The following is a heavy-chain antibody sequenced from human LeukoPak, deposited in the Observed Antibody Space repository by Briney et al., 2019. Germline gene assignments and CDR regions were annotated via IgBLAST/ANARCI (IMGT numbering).Heavy chain of an antibody. D-gene: IGHD2-2*01. J-gene: IGHJ6*03. CDR3: AKGDCSSTSCLRDYYYMDV. V-gene: IGHV3-30*02. CDR2: IRYDGSNK. CDR1: GFTFSSYA. Sequence: GGSLRLSCAASGFTFSSYAMHWVRQAPGKGLEWVAFIRYDGSNKYYADSVKGRFTISRDNSENTLYLQMNSLRAEDTAVYYCAKGDCSSTSCLRDYYYMDVWGKGTTVTVSS.